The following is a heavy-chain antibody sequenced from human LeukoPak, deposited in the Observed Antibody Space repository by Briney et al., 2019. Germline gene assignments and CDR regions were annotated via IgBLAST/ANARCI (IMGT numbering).Heavy chain of an antibody. CDR1: GYTFTSYG. D-gene: IGHD6-13*01. CDR3: AREEGQQLVQDY. Sequence: ASVKVSCKASGYTFTSYGISWVRQAPGQGLEWMGWISAYNGNTNYAQKLQGRVTMTTDTSTRPAYMELRSLRSADTDVYYCAREEGQQLVQDYWGQGTLVTVSS. CDR2: ISAYNGNT. J-gene: IGHJ4*02. V-gene: IGHV1-18*01.